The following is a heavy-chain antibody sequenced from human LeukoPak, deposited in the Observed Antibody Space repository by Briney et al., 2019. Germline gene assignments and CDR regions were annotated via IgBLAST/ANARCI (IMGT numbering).Heavy chain of an antibody. J-gene: IGHJ6*03. CDR3: ARGPQWGFLDYMDV. CDR2: IYYSGST. D-gene: IGHD3-3*01. V-gene: IGHV4-39*07. CDR1: GGSISSSSYY. Sequence: SETLSLTCTVSGGSISSSSYYWGWIRQPPGKGLEWIGSIYYSGSTYYNPSLKSRVTISVDTSKNQFSLKLSSVTAADTAVYYCARGPQWGFLDYMDVWGKGTTVTVSS.